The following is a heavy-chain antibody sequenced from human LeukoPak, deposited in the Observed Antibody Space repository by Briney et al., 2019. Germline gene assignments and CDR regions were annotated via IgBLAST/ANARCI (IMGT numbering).Heavy chain of an antibody. CDR3: ADYGRHFAS. CDR1: GFTFNNYA. V-gene: IGHV3-23*01. J-gene: IGHJ4*02. CDR2: VSSSGDKT. D-gene: IGHD4-17*01. Sequence: GGSLRLSCAASGFTFNNYAMSWVRQAPGKGLEWVSLVSSSGDKTYYPESVKGRFTISRDNSKNTLYLQMNSLRAEDTAVYYCADYGRHFASWGQGTLVTVSP.